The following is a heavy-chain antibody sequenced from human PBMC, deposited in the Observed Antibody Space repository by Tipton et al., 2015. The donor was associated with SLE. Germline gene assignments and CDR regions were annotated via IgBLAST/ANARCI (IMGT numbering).Heavy chain of an antibody. CDR1: GGSISSGSYY. Sequence: TLSLSCAVSGGSISSGSYYWGWIRQPPGKGLEWIGSIYYSGSTYYNPSLQSRVTISVDTSKNRFSLKLSSVTAADTAVYYCARLRNGSYHFDYWGQGTLVTVSS. CDR3: ARLRNGSYHFDY. J-gene: IGHJ4*02. D-gene: IGHD1-26*01. CDR2: IYYSGST. V-gene: IGHV4-39*01.